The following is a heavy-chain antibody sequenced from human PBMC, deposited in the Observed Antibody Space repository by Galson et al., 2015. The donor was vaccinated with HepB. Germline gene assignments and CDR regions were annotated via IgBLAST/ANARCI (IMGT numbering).Heavy chain of an antibody. Sequence: SLRLSCAASGFTFTTSGMTWVRQAPGKGLEWVAVIGYSGTYRHYADSVKGRFAISRDNAKNSVYLQMNSLGVEDTAVYYCARDASEWSRDYWGQGTLVAVSS. CDR2: IGYSGTYR. J-gene: IGHJ4*02. CDR3: ARDASEWSRDY. D-gene: IGHD3-3*01. CDR1: GFTFTTSG. V-gene: IGHV3-21*01.